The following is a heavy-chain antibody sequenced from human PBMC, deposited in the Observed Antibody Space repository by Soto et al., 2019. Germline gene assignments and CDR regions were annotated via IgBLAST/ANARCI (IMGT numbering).Heavy chain of an antibody. CDR3: AAYGSWLSHYWYFDL. CDR2: IVVGSGNT. CDR1: GFTFTSSA. D-gene: IGHD3-9*01. Sequence: QMQLVQSGPEVKKPGTSVKVSCKASGFTFTSSAVQWVRQARGQRLEWIGWIVVGSGNTNYAQKFQERVTITSDMSTSTAYMELSRLRSEYTAVYYCAAYGSWLSHYWYFDLWGRGTLVTVSS. J-gene: IGHJ2*01. V-gene: IGHV1-58*01.